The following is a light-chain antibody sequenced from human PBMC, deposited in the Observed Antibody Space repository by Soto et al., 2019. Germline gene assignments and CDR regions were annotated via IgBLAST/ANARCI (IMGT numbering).Light chain of an antibody. CDR2: DVS. CDR3: SSYTTSSPYVV. J-gene: IGLJ2*01. V-gene: IGLV2-14*01. Sequence: QSALTQPASVSGSPGQSITISCTGTSSDVGGYNYVSWYQQHPGKAPKLMIYDVSNRPSGGSNRFSGSKSGNTASLTISGLQAADEADYYCSSYTTSSPYVVFGGGTKLTVL. CDR1: SSDVGGYNY.